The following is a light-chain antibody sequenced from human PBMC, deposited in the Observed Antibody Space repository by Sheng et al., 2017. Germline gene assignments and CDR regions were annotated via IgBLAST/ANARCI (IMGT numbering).Light chain of an antibody. CDR3: QQYNDWPLYT. J-gene: IGKJ2*01. CDR1: ETIAGH. CDR2: KAS. Sequence: DIHMTQSPSSLSASVGDRVTITCRASETIAGHLNWYQQKPGRAPKLLIYKASTLEGGVPSRFSGSGSGTDFTLTISSLQSEDFALYYCQQYNDWPLYTFGQGTKLQIK. V-gene: IGKV1-39*01.